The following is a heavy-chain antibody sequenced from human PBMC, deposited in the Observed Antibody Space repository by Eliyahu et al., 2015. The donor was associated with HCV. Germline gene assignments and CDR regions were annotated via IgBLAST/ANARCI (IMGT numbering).Heavy chain of an antibody. CDR3: ARDHCRDFNCPYYDS. V-gene: IGHV1-18*01. J-gene: IGHJ4*01. Sequence: QVQLVQSGPEMKEPGSSVKVSCTTSGYTFHNYGVAWVRQAPGQGLEWMGWVSAFAPYINYAQSFQGRLTLTVDTSTRTAYMELRTLRSDDTAVYYCARDHCRDFNCPYYDSWGRGTLVTVSS. D-gene: IGHD3-9*01. CDR2: VSAFAPYI. CDR1: GYTFHNYG.